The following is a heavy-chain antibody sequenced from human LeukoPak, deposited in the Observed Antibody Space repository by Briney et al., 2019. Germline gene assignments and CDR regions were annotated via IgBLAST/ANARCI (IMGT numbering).Heavy chain of an antibody. CDR3: AKSQVGNCNSGTCSFDH. Sequence: PGGSLRLSCAASGFSFSSYVMSWVRQAPGKGLEWVSSISGTGSNTKYADLQKGRFTISRDNSKNTLYLQVNSLRAEDTAVYYCAKSQVGNCNSGTCSFDHWGQGTLVTVSS. CDR2: ISGTGSNT. V-gene: IGHV3-23*01. D-gene: IGHD2/OR15-2a*01. CDR1: GFSFSSYV. J-gene: IGHJ4*02.